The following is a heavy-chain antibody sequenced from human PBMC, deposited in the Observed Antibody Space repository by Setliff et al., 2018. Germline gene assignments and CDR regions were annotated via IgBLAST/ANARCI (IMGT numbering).Heavy chain of an antibody. D-gene: IGHD3-3*01. V-gene: IGHV3-30*02. Sequence: GGSLRLSCAASGFTFSRFGMYWVRQAPGKGLEWVAFVRYDGYNKYYADFVKGRFTISRDNAKNTLYLQMNSLTTEDTAVYYCTRDVYDFRTGEAGPWGQGARVTVSS. CDR2: VRYDGYNK. J-gene: IGHJ5*02. CDR3: TRDVYDFRTGEAGP. CDR1: GFTFSRFG.